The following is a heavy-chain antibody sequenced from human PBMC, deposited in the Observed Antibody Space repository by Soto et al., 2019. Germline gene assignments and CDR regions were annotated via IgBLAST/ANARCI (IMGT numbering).Heavy chain of an antibody. J-gene: IGHJ4*02. CDR1: GGTPSSYG. V-gene: IGHV1-69*12. CDR3: ASDRGYGLIN. CDR2: IIPMFGIT. D-gene: IGHD2-15*01. Sequence: QVQLVQSGAEVKKPGSSVKVSCNVSGGTPSSYGFNWVRQAPGQGLEWMGGIIPMFGITNHTQKFQDRITISADAPTNTAYMELRSLGADDTSISCCASDRGYGLINCGQGTLITVSS.